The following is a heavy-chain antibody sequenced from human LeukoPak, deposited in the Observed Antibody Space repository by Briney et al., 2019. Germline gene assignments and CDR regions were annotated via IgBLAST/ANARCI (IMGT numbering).Heavy chain of an antibody. CDR1: GFTFSSYA. D-gene: IGHD3-9*01. Sequence: PGGSLRLSCAASGFTFSSYAMSWVRQAPGKGLEWVSAISGSGGSTYYADSVKGRFTISRDNSKNTRYLQMNSLRAEDTAVYYCAKDDGYDILTGYCKTWGQGTLVTVSS. CDR2: ISGSGGST. V-gene: IGHV3-23*01. J-gene: IGHJ5*02. CDR3: AKDDGYDILTGYCKT.